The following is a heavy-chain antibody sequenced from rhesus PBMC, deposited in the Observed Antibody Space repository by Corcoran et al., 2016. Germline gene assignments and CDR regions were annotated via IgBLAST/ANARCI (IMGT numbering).Heavy chain of an antibody. J-gene: IGHJ4*01. CDR3: ARDEIPGVANFDC. CDR2: IYGSRGNT. D-gene: IGHD3-34*01. V-gene: IGHV4-122*01. Sequence: QVQLQESGPGLVQPSETLSLTCAVSGGSLSRPYYYWTWIRPAPGKGLEWLGRIYGSRGNTIYNPSLKSRVTISRDTSKNQFSLKLTSVTAADRAVYYCARDEIPGVANFDCWGQGVLVTVSS. CDR1: GGSLSRPYYY.